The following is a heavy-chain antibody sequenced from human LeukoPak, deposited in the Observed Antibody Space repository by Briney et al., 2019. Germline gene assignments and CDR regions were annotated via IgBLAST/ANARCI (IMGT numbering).Heavy chain of an antibody. CDR2: ITWNSGSI. J-gene: IGHJ4*02. D-gene: IGHD3-9*01. Sequence: GGSLRLSCAASGFTFDDYAMHWVRQAPGKGLEWVSGITWNSGSIVYADSVKGRFTISSDNAENSLYLQMNSLRAEDTAFYYCAKGPARYFDWLSSWGQGTLVTVSS. CDR3: AKGPARYFDWLSS. CDR1: GFTFDDYA. V-gene: IGHV3-9*01.